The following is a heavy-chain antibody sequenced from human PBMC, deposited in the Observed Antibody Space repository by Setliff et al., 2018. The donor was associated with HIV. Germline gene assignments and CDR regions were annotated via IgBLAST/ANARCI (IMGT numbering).Heavy chain of an antibody. D-gene: IGHD2-2*01. Sequence: SETLSLTCGVSGYSMSSGYYWGWIRQPPGKGLEWIGNVYHTGSTYYNPSLKSRVTISVDTSKNQFSLKLSTVIAADTAVYYCARHAAGPDGPFDYWGQGTLVTVSS. CDR2: VYHTGST. CDR3: ARHAAGPDGPFDY. CDR1: GYSMSSGYY. V-gene: IGHV4-38-2*01. J-gene: IGHJ4*02.